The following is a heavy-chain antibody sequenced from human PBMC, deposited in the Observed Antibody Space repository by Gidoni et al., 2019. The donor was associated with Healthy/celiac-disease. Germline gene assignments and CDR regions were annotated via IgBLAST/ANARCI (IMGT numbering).Heavy chain of an antibody. CDR2: ISGSGGST. CDR3: AKGGSPVSIAAAR. V-gene: IGHV3-23*01. D-gene: IGHD6-13*01. Sequence: EVQLLESGGGLVQPGGSLRLSCAASGFPFSSYAMSWVRQAPGKGLEWVSAISGSGGSTYYADSVKGRFTISRDNSKNTLYLQMNSLRAEDTAVYYCAKGGSPVSIAAARWGQGTLVTVSS. CDR1: GFPFSSYA. J-gene: IGHJ4*02.